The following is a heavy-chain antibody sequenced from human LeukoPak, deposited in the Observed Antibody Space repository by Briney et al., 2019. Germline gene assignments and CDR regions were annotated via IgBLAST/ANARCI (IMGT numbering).Heavy chain of an antibody. V-gene: IGHV3-21*01. D-gene: IGHD4-11*01. J-gene: IGHJ6*03. CDR2: ISSSSSYI. CDR3: ARCNGVTVTTGYYYYYMDV. CDR1: GFTFSSYS. Sequence: PGGSLRLSCAASGFTFSSYSMNWVRQAPGKGLEWVSSISSSSSYIYYAGSVKGRFTISRDNAKNSLYLQMNSLRAEDTAVYYCARCNGVTVTTGYYYYYMDVWGKGTTDTVSS.